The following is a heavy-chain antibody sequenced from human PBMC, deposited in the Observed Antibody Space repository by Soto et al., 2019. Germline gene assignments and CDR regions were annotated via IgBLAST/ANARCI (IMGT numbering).Heavy chain of an antibody. CDR1: GYTFTSYD. V-gene: IGHV1-8*01. J-gene: IGHJ6*02. D-gene: IGHD3-22*01. CDR3: ARTYYYDSTPSYYYYYGMDV. Sequence: QVQLVQSGAEVKKPGASVKVSCKASGYTFTSYDINWVRQATGQGLEWMGWMNPNSGNTGYAQKFQGRVTMTRNSSISTAYMETSSLRSEDSAVYYCARTYYYDSTPSYYYYYGMDVWGQGTTVTVSS. CDR2: MNPNSGNT.